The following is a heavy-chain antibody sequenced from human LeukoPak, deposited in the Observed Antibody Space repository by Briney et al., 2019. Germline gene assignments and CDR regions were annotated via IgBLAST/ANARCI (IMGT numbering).Heavy chain of an antibody. CDR3: AGRTWIQRYEALGGFDF. D-gene: IGHD5-18*01. Sequence: SVKVSCKASGGTFSSYAISWVRQAPGQGLEWMGGIIPIFGTANYAQKFQGRVTITADESTSTAYMELSSLRSEDTAVYYCAGRTWIQRYEALGGFDFWGQGTLVTVSS. J-gene: IGHJ4*02. CDR2: IIPIFGTA. CDR1: GGTFSSYA. V-gene: IGHV1-69*13.